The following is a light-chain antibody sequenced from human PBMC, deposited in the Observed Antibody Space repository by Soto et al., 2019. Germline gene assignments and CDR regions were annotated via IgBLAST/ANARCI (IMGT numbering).Light chain of an antibody. V-gene: IGKV1-5*01. CDR2: DAS. CDR1: QSISSL. J-gene: IGKJ1*01. Sequence: DIQMTQSPSTLSASVGDRVTITCRASQSISSLLAWYQQKPGKAPKLLIYDASSLESGVPSRFGGSGSGTEFTLTISSLQPDDFATYYCQQYNSYSPQTFGQGTKVDIK. CDR3: QQYNSYSPQT.